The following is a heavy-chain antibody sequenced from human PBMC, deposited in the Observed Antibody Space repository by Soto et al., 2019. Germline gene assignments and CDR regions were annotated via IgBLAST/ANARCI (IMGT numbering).Heavy chain of an antibody. D-gene: IGHD3-10*01. Sequence: SETLSLTCAVSGGSISSYYWSWIRQPPGKGLEWIGYIYYSGSTNYNPSLKSRVTISVDTSKNQFSLKLSSVTAADTAVYYCARLLYGSGSWFDPWGQGTLVTVSS. CDR3: ARLLYGSGSWFDP. V-gene: IGHV4-59*08. J-gene: IGHJ5*02. CDR1: GGSISSYY. CDR2: IYYSGST.